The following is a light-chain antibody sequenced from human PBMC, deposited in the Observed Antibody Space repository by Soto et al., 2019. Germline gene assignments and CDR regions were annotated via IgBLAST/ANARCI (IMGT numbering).Light chain of an antibody. CDR2: AAS. CDR3: QQLNAYPPVS. CDR1: QGIATS. Sequence: DIQLIQSPSFLSASVGDRVTITYRASQGIATSLAWYQQKPGKAPNLLIYAASTLQRGVPSRFSGSGSGTEFTLTISSLQPEDFATYYCQQLNAYPPVSFGPGTRVDIK. V-gene: IGKV1-9*01. J-gene: IGKJ3*01.